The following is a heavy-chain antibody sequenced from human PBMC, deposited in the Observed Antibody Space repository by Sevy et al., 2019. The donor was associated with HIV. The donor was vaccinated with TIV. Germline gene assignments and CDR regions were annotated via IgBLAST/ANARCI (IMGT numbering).Heavy chain of an antibody. CDR2: INWNGGST. Sequence: GGSLRLSCAASGFTFDDYGMSWVRQAPGKGLEWVSGINWNGGSTGYADSVKGGFTISRDNAKNSLYLQMNSLRAEDTALYYCARDEVVVPAAIADYYYYGMDVWGQGTTVTVSS. CDR3: ARDEVVVPAAIADYYYYGMDV. J-gene: IGHJ6*02. CDR1: GFTFDDYG. V-gene: IGHV3-20*04. D-gene: IGHD2-2*01.